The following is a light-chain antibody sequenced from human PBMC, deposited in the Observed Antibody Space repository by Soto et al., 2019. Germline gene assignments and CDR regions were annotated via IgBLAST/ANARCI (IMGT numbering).Light chain of an antibody. CDR1: QNINKW. CDR3: QQYNSYSALT. CDR2: QAS. Sequence: DIQMTQSPPTLSASVGDRVTITCRASQNINKWLAWYQQKPGKVPNLLIYQASTLEGGVSSRFSGSGSGTDFTLTISSLQPDDVATYYCQQYNSYSALTFGGGTKVEIK. V-gene: IGKV1-5*03. J-gene: IGKJ4*01.